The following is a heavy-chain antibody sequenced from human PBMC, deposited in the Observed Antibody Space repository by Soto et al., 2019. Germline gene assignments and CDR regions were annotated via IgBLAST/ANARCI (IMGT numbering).Heavy chain of an antibody. CDR1: GDSVSSNSAA. Sequence: PSQTLSLTCAISGDSVSSNSAAWNWIRQSPSRGLEWLGRTYYRSKWYNDYAVSVKSRITINPDTSKNQFSLQLNSVTPEDTAVYYCARVYIAVAGTRDAFDIWGQGTMVTVS. CDR2: TYYRSKWYN. CDR3: ARVYIAVAGTRDAFDI. J-gene: IGHJ3*02. V-gene: IGHV6-1*01. D-gene: IGHD6-19*01.